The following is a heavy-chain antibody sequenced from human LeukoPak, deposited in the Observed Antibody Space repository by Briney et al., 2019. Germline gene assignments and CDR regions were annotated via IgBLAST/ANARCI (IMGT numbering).Heavy chain of an antibody. Sequence: TLXLTCTVSGGSXSSYYWSWIRQPPGXGLEWIGYIYYSGSTNYNPSLKSRVTISVDTSKNQFSLKLSSVTAADTAVYYCARDQVAANAFDIWGQGTMVTVSS. CDR3: ARDQVAANAFDI. CDR2: IYYSGST. J-gene: IGHJ3*02. CDR1: GGSXSSYY. V-gene: IGHV4-59*01. D-gene: IGHD2-15*01.